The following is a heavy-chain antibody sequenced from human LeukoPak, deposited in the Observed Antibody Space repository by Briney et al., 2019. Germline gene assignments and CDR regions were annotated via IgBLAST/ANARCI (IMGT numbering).Heavy chain of an antibody. Sequence: SETLSFTCTVSGGSISSGSYYWSWIRQPAGKGLEWIGRIYTSGSTNYNPSLKSRVAISVDTSRNQFSLELSSVTAADTAVYYCARGGSHYDFWSGYHNWFDPWGQGTLVTVSS. CDR2: IYTSGST. V-gene: IGHV4-61*02. CDR3: ARGGSHYDFWSGYHNWFDP. CDR1: GGSISSGSYY. J-gene: IGHJ5*02. D-gene: IGHD3-3*01.